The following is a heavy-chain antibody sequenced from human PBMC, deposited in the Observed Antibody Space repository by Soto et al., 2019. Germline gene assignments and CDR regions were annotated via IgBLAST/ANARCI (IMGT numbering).Heavy chain of an antibody. CDR3: ARHRHPRGTVGATSPLDP. CDR1: GFSVSSLY. V-gene: IGHV3-53*01. CDR2: HYSGGST. Sequence: GGSLRLSCAISGFSVSSLYLSWVRQAPGKGLEWVSVHYSGGSTYYADSVQGRFTISRDKSNNTLYLQMRRVRAEDTAVYFCARHRHPRGTVGATSPLDPWGQGTQVTVSS. J-gene: IGHJ5*02. D-gene: IGHD1-26*01.